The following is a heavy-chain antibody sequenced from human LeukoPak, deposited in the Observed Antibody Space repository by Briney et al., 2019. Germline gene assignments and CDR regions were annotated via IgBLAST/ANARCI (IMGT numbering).Heavy chain of an antibody. J-gene: IGHJ4*02. V-gene: IGHV1-46*01. CDR3: ARDRGIVVVPAAKGAYYFDY. D-gene: IGHD2-2*01. Sequence: GASVKVSCKASGYTFTSYYMHWVRQAPGQGLEWMGIINPSGGSTSYAQKFQGRVTMTRDTSTSTVYMELSSLRSEDTAVYYCARDRGIVVVPAAKGAYYFDYWGQGTLVTVSS. CDR2: INPSGGST. CDR1: GYTFTSYY.